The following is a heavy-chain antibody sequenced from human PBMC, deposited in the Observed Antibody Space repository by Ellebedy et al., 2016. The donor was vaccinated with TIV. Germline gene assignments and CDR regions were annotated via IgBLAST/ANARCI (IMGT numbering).Heavy chain of an antibody. Sequence: ASVKVSCKASGYTFTSYYMHWVRQAPGQGLEWMGIINPSGGSTSYAQKLQGRVTMTTDTSTSTAYMVLRSLRSDDTAVYYCARDSGGSYSLNWGQGTLVTVSS. J-gene: IGHJ4*02. CDR1: GYTFTSYY. CDR3: ARDSGGSYSLN. V-gene: IGHV1-46*01. D-gene: IGHD1-26*01. CDR2: INPSGGST.